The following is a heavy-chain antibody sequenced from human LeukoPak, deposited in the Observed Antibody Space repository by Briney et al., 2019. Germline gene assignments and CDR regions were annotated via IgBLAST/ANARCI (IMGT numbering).Heavy chain of an antibody. Sequence: GGSLRLSCAASGFIFTDYWMHWVRQGPGKELVWLARISGDGRGTTYADSVKGRFTISRDNSKNTLYLQMNSLRAEDTAVYYCARYGLVSAYYDSRNYFDYWGQGTLVTVSS. CDR1: GFIFTDYW. CDR2: ISGDGRGT. D-gene: IGHD3-22*01. J-gene: IGHJ4*02. CDR3: ARYGLVSAYYDSRNYFDY. V-gene: IGHV3-74*01.